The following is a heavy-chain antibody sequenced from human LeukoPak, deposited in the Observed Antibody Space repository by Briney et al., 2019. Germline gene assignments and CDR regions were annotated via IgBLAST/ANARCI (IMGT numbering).Heavy chain of an antibody. Sequence: GGSLRLSCAASGFTFSNYGMHWVRQAPGKGLEWVAVFSYDGSNKYYADSVKGRFTISRDNSKNTLYLQMNSPRAEDTAVYYCARDLTPGVVVVAAVYYYYYYMDVWGKGTTVTVSS. J-gene: IGHJ6*03. CDR2: FSYDGSNK. CDR3: ARDLTPGVVVVAAVYYYYYYMDV. CDR1: GFTFSNYG. V-gene: IGHV3-30*03. D-gene: IGHD2-15*01.